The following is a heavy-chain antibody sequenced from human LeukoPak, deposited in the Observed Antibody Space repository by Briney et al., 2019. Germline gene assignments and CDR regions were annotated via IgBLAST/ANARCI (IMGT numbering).Heavy chain of an antibody. CDR2: INPSGGST. Sequence: EASVKVSCKASGYTFTSYYVHWVPQALGQGLEWMGIINPSGGSTSYAQKFQGRVTMTRDTSTSTVYMELSSLRSEDTAVYYCARGSPFGESDFDYWGQGTLVTVSP. D-gene: IGHD3-10*01. J-gene: IGHJ4*02. V-gene: IGHV1-46*01. CDR1: GYTFTSYY. CDR3: ARGSPFGESDFDY.